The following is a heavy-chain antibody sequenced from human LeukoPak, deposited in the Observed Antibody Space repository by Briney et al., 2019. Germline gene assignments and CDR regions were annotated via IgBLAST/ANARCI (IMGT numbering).Heavy chain of an antibody. J-gene: IGHJ4*02. CDR2: ITDSGVTT. CDR1: GFTFSSYA. D-gene: IGHD6-13*01. V-gene: IGHV3-23*01. CDR3: TKHHISRWYASYFDY. Sequence: PGGSLRLSCAASGFTFSSYAMTWVRQAPGKGLQWVSTITDSGVTTYYADSVKGRFTISRDNSKNTLYLQMNSLRAEDTAVYYCTKHHISRWYASYFDYWGQGALVTVSS.